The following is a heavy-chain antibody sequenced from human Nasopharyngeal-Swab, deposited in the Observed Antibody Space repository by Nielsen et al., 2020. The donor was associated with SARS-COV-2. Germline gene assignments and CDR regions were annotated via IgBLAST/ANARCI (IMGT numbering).Heavy chain of an antibody. CDR1: GGSIRSDDYY. Sequence: SETLSLTCTVPGGSIRSDDYYWGWIRQPPGKGLEWIGYIYYSGNSYYNPSLKSRVSISVETSKNQFSLKLRSVTAADTALYYCARHDYGDLITIDSWGQGTLVTVSS. CDR3: ARHDYGDLITIDS. CDR2: IYYSGNS. D-gene: IGHD4-17*01. J-gene: IGHJ5*01. V-gene: IGHV4-30-4*01.